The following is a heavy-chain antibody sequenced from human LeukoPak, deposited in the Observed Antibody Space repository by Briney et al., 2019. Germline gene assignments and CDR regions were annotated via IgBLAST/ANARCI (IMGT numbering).Heavy chain of an antibody. CDR3: ARPSNYETYFDY. CDR2: IYYSGST. CDR1: GGSISSSSYY. D-gene: IGHD1-7*01. Sequence: SETLSLTCTVSGGSISSSSYYWGWIRRPPGKGLEWIGSIYYSGSTYYNPSLKSRVTISVDTSKNQFSLKLSSVTAADTAVYYCARPSNYETYFDYWGQGTLVTVSS. J-gene: IGHJ4*02. V-gene: IGHV4-39*01.